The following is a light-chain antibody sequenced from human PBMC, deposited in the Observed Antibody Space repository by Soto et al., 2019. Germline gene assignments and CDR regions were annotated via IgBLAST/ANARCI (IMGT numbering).Light chain of an antibody. V-gene: IGKV1-9*01. J-gene: IGKJ5*01. Sequence: ILLTQSPSSLSASVGARVTITCRASQGIDSSFAWYQQKPGKAPKLLIYAASSLQSGVPSRFSGSGSGTDFTLTISSLQPEDSATYYCQLLPDYPIPFGQGGRLEVK. CDR3: QLLPDYPIP. CDR1: QGIDSS. CDR2: AAS.